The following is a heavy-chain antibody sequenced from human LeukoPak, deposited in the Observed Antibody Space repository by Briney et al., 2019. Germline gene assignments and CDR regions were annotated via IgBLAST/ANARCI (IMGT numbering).Heavy chain of an antibody. J-gene: IGHJ5*02. D-gene: IGHD5-18*01. CDR2: IYYSGST. CDR3: ARTNGNVDTATDWFDP. CDR1: GGSISSGGYS. V-gene: IGHV4-61*08. Sequence: SQTLSLTCAVSGGSISSGGYSWSWIRQPPGKGLEWIGYIYYSGSTNYNPSLKSRVTISVDTSKNQFSLKLSSVTAADTAVYYCARTNGNVDTATDWFDPWGQGTLVTVSS.